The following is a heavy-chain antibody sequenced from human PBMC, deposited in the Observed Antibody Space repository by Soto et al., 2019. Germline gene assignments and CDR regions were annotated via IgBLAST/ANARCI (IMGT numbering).Heavy chain of an antibody. Sequence: SGGGVVQPGRSLRLSCAASGFTFSSYGMHWVRQAPGKGLEWVAVIWYDGSNKYYADSVKGRFTISRDNSKNTLYLQMNSLRAEDTAVYYCARDGHYVWGGMDVWGQGTTVTVSS. CDR3: ARDGHYVWGGMDV. CDR2: IWYDGSNK. CDR1: GFTFSSYG. V-gene: IGHV3-33*01. J-gene: IGHJ6*02. D-gene: IGHD3-16*01.